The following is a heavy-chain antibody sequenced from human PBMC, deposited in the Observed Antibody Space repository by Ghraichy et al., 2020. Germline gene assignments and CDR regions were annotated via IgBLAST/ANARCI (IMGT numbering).Heavy chain of an antibody. CDR1: GGSISSGGYY. CDR3: ARDNGDSSTYYYYYGMDV. Sequence: SETLSLTCTVSGGSISSGGYYWSWIRQHPGKGLEWIGYIYYSGSTYYNPSLKSRVTISVDTSKNQFSLKLSSVTAADTAVYYCARDNGDSSTYYYYYGMDVWGQGTTVTVSS. CDR2: IYYSGST. D-gene: IGHD4-17*01. V-gene: IGHV4-31*03. J-gene: IGHJ6*02.